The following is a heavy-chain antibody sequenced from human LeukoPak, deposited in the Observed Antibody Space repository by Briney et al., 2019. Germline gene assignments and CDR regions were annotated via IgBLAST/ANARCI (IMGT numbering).Heavy chain of an antibody. D-gene: IGHD6-13*01. V-gene: IGHV4-59*05. CDR2: IYYSGST. J-gene: IGHJ2*01. CDR1: GASISNYY. CDR3: ARHGGSSSWSHYWYFDL. Sequence: PSETLSLTCTVSGASISNYYWNWIRQPPGKGLEWIGSIYYSGSTYYNPSLKSRVTISVDTSKNQFSLKLSSVTAADTAVYYCARHGGSSSWSHYWYFDLWGRGTLVTVSS.